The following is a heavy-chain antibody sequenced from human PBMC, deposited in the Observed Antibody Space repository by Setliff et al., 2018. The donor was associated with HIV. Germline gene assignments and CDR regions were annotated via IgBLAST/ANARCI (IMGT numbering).Heavy chain of an antibody. Sequence: GSLRLSCAASGFTFSDYYMSWSRQVPGKGLEWVSYISSSGSTTYYAASVKGRFTISRDNAKNSLYLQMNSLRAEDTAVYYCARDISGGNYGMDVWGQGTTVTVSS. CDR3: ARDISGGNYGMDV. CDR2: ISSSGSTT. CDR1: GFTFSDYY. J-gene: IGHJ6*02. D-gene: IGHD1-20*01. V-gene: IGHV3-11*04.